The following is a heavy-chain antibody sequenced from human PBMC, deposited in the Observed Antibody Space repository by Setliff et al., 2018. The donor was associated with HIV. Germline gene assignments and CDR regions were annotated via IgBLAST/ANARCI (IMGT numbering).Heavy chain of an antibody. D-gene: IGHD6-13*01. Sequence: SETLSLTCAVSGVSISSQYWSWIRQSPGKGLEWIGEINHSGSTNYNPSLKSRLTTSADTSKKQFSLRLSSVTAADTAVYYCARGRRSAAAGTRWDYMDVWGKGTTVTVSS. J-gene: IGHJ6*03. CDR1: GVSISSQY. V-gene: IGHV4-34*01. CDR3: ARGRRSAAAGTRWDYMDV. CDR2: INHSGST.